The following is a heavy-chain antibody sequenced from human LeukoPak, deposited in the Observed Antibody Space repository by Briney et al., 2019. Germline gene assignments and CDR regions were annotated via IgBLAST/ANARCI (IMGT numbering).Heavy chain of an antibody. CDR3: AKDSDAYSSGYLDY. CDR2: ISGGGGST. Sequence: GGSLRLSCAASGFTFSNYAMSWVRQAPGKGLEWVSAISGGGGSTYYVDSVKGRFTISRDNSKNTLYLQMNSLRAEDTAVYYCAKDSDAYSSGYLDYWGQGTLVTVSS. J-gene: IGHJ4*02. CDR1: GFTFSNYA. V-gene: IGHV3-23*01. D-gene: IGHD6-19*01.